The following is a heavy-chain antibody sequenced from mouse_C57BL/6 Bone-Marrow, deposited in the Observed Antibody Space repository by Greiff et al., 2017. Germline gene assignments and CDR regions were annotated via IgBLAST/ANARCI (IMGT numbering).Heavy chain of an antibody. Sequence: EVQRVESGEGLVKPGGSLKLSCAASGFTFSSYAMSWVRQTPEKRLEWVAYISSGGDYIYYADTVKGRFTIYRDNARNTLYLQMSSLKSEDTAMYYCTRDHDWFAYWGQGTLVTVSA. V-gene: IGHV5-9-1*02. CDR1: GFTFSSYA. CDR3: TRDHDWFAY. J-gene: IGHJ3*01. CDR2: ISSGGDYI.